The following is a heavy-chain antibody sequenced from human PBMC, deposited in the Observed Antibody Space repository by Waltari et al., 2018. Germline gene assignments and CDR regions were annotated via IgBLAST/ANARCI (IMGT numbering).Heavy chain of an antibody. V-gene: IGHV3-53*01. CDR1: GFTVSSNY. J-gene: IGHJ4*02. D-gene: IGHD3-22*01. Sequence: EVQQVESGGGMIQPGRSLRHSWAPAGFTVSSNYMSCVRQAQGQELEWDAGINRGGSREYYGSEQYGVTISRDDTMNRLFLNRSSLSAYDRGEYYFATVDYSFVLGYSAYFDYRGQGTLVTVSS. CDR2: INRGGSR. CDR3: ATVDYSFVLGYSAYFDY.